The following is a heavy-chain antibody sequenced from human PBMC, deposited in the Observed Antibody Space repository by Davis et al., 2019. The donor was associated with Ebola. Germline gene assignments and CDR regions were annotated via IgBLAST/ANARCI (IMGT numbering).Heavy chain of an antibody. J-gene: IGHJ4*02. V-gene: IGHV4-34*01. Sequence: SETLSLTCAVYGGSFSGYYWSWIRQPPGKGQEWIGEINHSGSTNYNPSLKSRVTISVATSKNQFSLKLSSVTAADTAVYYCARGLYPWELDYWGQGTLVTVSS. CDR1: GGSFSGYY. CDR2: INHSGST. D-gene: IGHD1-1*01. CDR3: ARGLYPWELDY.